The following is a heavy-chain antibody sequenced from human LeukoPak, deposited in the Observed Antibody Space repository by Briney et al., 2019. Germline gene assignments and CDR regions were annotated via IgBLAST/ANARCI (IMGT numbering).Heavy chain of an antibody. D-gene: IGHD4-17*01. CDR1: GVTFSSDS. Sequence: GGSLRLSCAASGVTFSSDSMNWVRQAPGQGLEWVSSVGISSNNIYYADSVKGRFTISRDNAKNSLSLQMNSLRVEDTAVYYCARDGVRGFTATTPFDYWGPGTLVTVSS. J-gene: IGHJ4*02. CDR2: VGISSNNI. CDR3: ARDGVRGFTATTPFDY. V-gene: IGHV3-21*01.